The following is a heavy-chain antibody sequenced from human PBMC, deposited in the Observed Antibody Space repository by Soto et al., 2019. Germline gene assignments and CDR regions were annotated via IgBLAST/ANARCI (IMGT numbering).Heavy chain of an antibody. V-gene: IGHV4-59*01. CDR1: GFTFSSYA. D-gene: IGHD4-17*01. J-gene: IGHJ3*02. CDR3: ARDVYYGVTNEPFDI. CDR2: IYYSGST. Sequence: GSLRLSCAASGFTFSSYAMIWIRQPPGKGLEWIGYIYYSGSTNYNPSLKSRVTISVDTSKNQFSLKLSSVTAADTAVYYCARDVYYGVTNEPFDIWGQGKMVTVSS.